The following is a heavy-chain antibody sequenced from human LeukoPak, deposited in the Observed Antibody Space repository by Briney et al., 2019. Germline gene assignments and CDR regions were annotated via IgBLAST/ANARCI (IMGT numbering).Heavy chain of an antibody. D-gene: IGHD3-10*02. CDR3: ARGHSGRGGIDP. CDR1: GGSISSSSYY. CDR2: IYYSGST. V-gene: IGHV4-61*05. J-gene: IGHJ5*02. Sequence: SETLSLTCTVSGGSISSSSYYWGWIRQPPGKGLEWIGYIYYSGSTSYNPTLKSRVTISVDTSKNQFSLKLSSVTAADTAVYYCARGHSGRGGIDPWGQGTLVTVSS.